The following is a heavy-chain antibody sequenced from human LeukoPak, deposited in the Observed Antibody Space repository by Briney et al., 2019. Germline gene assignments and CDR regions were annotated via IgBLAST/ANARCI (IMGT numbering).Heavy chain of an antibody. CDR2: IKQDGSEK. J-gene: IGHJ3*02. V-gene: IGHV3-7*03. CDR3: ARTTLTPDYDFWSGYHLDAFDI. Sequence: GGSLRLSCAASGFTFSSYWMSWVRQAPGKGLEWVANIKQDGSEKYYVDSVKGRFTISRDNAKNSLYLQMNSLRAEDTAVYYCARTTLTPDYDFWSGYHLDAFDIWGQGTMVTVSS. CDR1: GFTFSSYW. D-gene: IGHD3-3*01.